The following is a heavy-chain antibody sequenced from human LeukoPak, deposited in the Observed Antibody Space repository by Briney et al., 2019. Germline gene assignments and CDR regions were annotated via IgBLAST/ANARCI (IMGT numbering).Heavy chain of an antibody. CDR1: GGTFSSYA. V-gene: IGHV1-69*06. CDR3: ARSENRLFGEFSYYFDY. J-gene: IGHJ4*02. D-gene: IGHD3-10*02. CDR2: IIPIFGTA. Sequence: ASVKVSCKASGGTFSSYAISWVRQAPGQGLEWMGGIIPIFGTANYAQKFQGRVTITADKSTSTAYMEPSSLRSDDTAVYYCARSENRLFGEFSYYFDYWGQGTLVTVSS.